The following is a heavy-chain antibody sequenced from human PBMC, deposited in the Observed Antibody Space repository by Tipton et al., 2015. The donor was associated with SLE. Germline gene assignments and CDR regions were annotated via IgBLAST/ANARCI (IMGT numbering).Heavy chain of an antibody. J-gene: IGHJ4*02. Sequence: TLSLTCTVSGGSISSSSYYWGWIRQPPGKGLEWIGSIYYSGITYYNPSLKSRVTISVDTSKNHFSLKLSSVTAADTAVYYCARGPPTGAGGALSAYWGQGTLVTVSS. V-gene: IGHV4-39*02. CDR1: GGSISSSSYY. CDR3: ARGPPTGAGGALSAY. CDR2: IYYSGIT. D-gene: IGHD7-27*01.